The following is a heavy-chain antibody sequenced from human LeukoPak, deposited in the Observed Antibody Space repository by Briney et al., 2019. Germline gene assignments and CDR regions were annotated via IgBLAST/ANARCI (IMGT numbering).Heavy chain of an antibody. Sequence: PSETLSPTCTVSGGSISSYYWSWIRQPPGKGLEWIGYIYYSGSTNYNPSLKSRVTISVDTSKNQFSLKLSSVTAADTAVYYCARDRYDILTGYYMLDYWGQGTLVTVSS. V-gene: IGHV4-59*01. CDR1: GGSISSYY. CDR2: IYYSGST. J-gene: IGHJ4*02. D-gene: IGHD3-9*01. CDR3: ARDRYDILTGYYMLDY.